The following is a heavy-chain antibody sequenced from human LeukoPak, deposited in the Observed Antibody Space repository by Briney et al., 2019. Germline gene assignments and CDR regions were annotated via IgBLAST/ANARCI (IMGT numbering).Heavy chain of an antibody. CDR3: ARHVAAGPGADAFDI. J-gene: IGHJ3*02. Sequence: SGTLSLTCSVSGVSISNNSYYWGWIRQPPGKGLEWIGSIYYSGRTYYNPSLKSRVTISVDTSKNHFSLKLSSMLAADTAFYYCARHVAAGPGADAFDIWGQGTIVTVSS. CDR1: GVSISNNSYY. CDR2: IYYSGRT. D-gene: IGHD6-13*01. V-gene: IGHV4-39*01.